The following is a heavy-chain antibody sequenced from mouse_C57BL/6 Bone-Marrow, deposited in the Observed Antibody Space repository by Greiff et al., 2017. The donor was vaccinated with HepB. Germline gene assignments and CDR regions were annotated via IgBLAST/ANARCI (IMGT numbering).Heavy chain of an antibody. Sequence: QVQLKQPGAELVKPGASVKMSCKASGYTFTSYWITWVKQRPGQGLEWIGDIYPGSGSTNYNEKFKSKATLTVDTSSSTAYMQLSSLTSEDSAVYYCARDLDSSGLYYFDYWGQGTTLTVSS. V-gene: IGHV1-55*01. CDR3: ARDLDSSGLYYFDY. CDR1: GYTFTSYW. D-gene: IGHD3-2*02. CDR2: IYPGSGST. J-gene: IGHJ2*01.